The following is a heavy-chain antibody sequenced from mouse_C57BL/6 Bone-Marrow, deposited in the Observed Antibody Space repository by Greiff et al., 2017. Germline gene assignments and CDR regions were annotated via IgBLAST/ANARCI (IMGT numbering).Heavy chain of an antibody. V-gene: IGHV1-42*01. CDR2: INPSTGGT. CDR1: GYSFTGYY. J-gene: IGHJ2*01. CDR3: ARIRGYYFDY. Sequence: VQLQQSGPELVKPGASVKISCKASGYSFTGYYTNWVKQSPEKSLEWIGEINPSTGGTTYNQKFKAKATLTVDKSSSTAYMQLKSLTSEDSAVYYCARIRGYYFDYWGQGTTLTVSS.